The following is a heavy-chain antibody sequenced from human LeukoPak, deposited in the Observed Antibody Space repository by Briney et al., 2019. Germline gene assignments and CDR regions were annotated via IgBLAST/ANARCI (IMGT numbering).Heavy chain of an antibody. V-gene: IGHV4-59*01. CDR1: GGSISSYY. J-gene: IGHJ4*02. D-gene: IGHD4/OR15-4a*01. CDR3: ARGPTNYFFDH. Sequence: PSETLSLTCTVSGGSISSYYWNWIRQPPGKGLELIGYIYSSGSTNYNPSLKSRVTISVDTSENQFSLKLNSVTAADTAVYFCARGPTNYFFDHWGLGTLVTVSS. CDR2: IYSSGST.